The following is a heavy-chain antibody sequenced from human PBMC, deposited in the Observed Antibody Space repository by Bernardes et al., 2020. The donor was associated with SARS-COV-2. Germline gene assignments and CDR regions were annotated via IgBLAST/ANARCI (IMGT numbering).Heavy chain of an antibody. D-gene: IGHD3-22*01. V-gene: IGHV3-23*01. Sequence: GGSLRLSCAASGFTFSSYAMSWVRQAPGKGLEWVSAISGSGGSTYYADSVKGRFTISRDNSKNTLYLQMNSLRAEDTAVYYCAKDRWITMIVVVITTFDYWGQGTLVTVSS. CDR3: AKDRWITMIVVVITTFDY. CDR2: ISGSGGST. CDR1: GFTFSSYA. J-gene: IGHJ4*02.